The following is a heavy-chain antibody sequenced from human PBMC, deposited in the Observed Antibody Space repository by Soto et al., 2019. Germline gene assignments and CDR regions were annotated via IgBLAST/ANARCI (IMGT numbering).Heavy chain of an antibody. CDR1: GFTFSNYG. CDR2: IWYDGGSK. D-gene: IGHD1-1*01. CDR3: ASDEIQLERRPSYGKDV. Sequence: QMQLVESGGGVVQPGKSLRLSCIASGFTFSNYGMHWVRQAPGKGLEWVAVIWYDGGSKFYADSVKGRFTISRDNSKNTLYLQMTSLRADDTAVYYCASDEIQLERRPSYGKDVWGQGTTVIVSS. J-gene: IGHJ6*02. V-gene: IGHV3-33*01.